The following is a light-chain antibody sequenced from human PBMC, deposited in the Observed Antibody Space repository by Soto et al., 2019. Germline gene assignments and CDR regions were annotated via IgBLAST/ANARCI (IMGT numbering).Light chain of an antibody. J-gene: IGKJ5*01. CDR2: DAS. V-gene: IGKV3-11*01. CDR3: QQRSNWIT. CDR1: QSVNIY. Sequence: EIVMTQSPATPSLSPGERATLSCRASQSVNIYLAWYQQKPGQAPRLLIYDASNRATGIPARFSGSGSGTDFTLTISSLEPEDFAVYYCQQRSNWITFGQGTRLEIK.